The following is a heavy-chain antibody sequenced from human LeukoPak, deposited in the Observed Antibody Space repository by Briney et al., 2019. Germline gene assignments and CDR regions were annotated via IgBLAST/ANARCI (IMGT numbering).Heavy chain of an antibody. Sequence: GGSLRLSCAASGFTFSDFYMSRIRQAPGKGLEWVSYISTTSSYTNYADSVKGRFTISRDNAKNTLYLQMNSLRVEDTAVYYCARDHAQRYCSGGSCYVSHAFDIWGQGTMVTVSS. J-gene: IGHJ3*02. CDR3: ARDHAQRYCSGGSCYVSHAFDI. CDR1: GFTFSDFY. D-gene: IGHD2-15*01. CDR2: ISTTSSYT. V-gene: IGHV3-11*06.